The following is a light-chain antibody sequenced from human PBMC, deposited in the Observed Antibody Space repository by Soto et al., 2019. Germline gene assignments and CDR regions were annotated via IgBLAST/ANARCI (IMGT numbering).Light chain of an antibody. Sequence: QSALTQPPSASGSPGQSVTISCTGTSSDVGGYNYVSWYQQHTGKAPKLMIYEVSKRPSGVPDRFSGSKSGNTASLTVSGLKAEHEADYYCSSYAGSNNLVVFGGVTKLTVL. CDR1: SSDVGGYNY. V-gene: IGLV2-8*01. CDR2: EVS. J-gene: IGLJ2*01. CDR3: SSYAGSNNLVV.